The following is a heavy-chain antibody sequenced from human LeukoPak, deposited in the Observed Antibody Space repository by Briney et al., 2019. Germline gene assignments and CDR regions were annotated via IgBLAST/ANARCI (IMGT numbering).Heavy chain of an antibody. CDR1: GGTFSSYA. CDR3: ARVRSGYSSGWYIADAFDI. J-gene: IGHJ3*02. V-gene: IGHV1-69*13. CDR2: IIPIFGTA. D-gene: IGHD6-19*01. Sequence: SVKVSCKASGGTFSSYAISWVRQAPGQGLEWMGGIIPIFGTANYTQKFQGRVTITADESTSTAYMELSSLRSEDTAVYYCARVRSGYSSGWYIADAFDIWGQGTMVTVSS.